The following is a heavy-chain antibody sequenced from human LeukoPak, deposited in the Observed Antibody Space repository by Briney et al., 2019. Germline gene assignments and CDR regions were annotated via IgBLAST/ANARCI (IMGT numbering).Heavy chain of an antibody. Sequence: APVKVSCRASGYTFTSYAMHWVRQAPGQRLEWMGWISAGNGNTKYSQKFQGRVTITRDTSASTAYMELSSLRSEDTAVYYCAAAGTDYFDYWGQGTLVTVSS. CDR3: AAAGTDYFDY. CDR1: GYTFTSYA. V-gene: IGHV1-3*01. J-gene: IGHJ4*02. D-gene: IGHD6-13*01. CDR2: ISAGNGNT.